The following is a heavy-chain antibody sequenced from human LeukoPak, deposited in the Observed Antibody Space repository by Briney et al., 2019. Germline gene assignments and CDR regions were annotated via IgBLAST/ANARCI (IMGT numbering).Heavy chain of an antibody. CDR3: ARDPRGGTSRDNWFDP. CDR2: IYYSGST. D-gene: IGHD1-1*01. Sequence: PSETLSLTCTVSGASMNNYYWTWIRQSPGKALEWIGNIYYSGSTNFNPSLKSRVTISVDTSKNQFSLKVSSVTAADTAVYYCARDPRGGTSRDNWFDPWGQGTLVTVSS. CDR1: GASMNNYY. J-gene: IGHJ5*02. V-gene: IGHV4-59*01.